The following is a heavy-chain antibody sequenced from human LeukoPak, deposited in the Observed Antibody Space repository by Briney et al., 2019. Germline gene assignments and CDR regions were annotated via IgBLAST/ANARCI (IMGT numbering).Heavy chain of an antibody. Sequence: GGSLRLSCAASGFTFSSYAMHWVRQAPGKGLEYVSAISSNGGSTYYANSVKGRFTISRDNSKNTLYLQMGSLRAENMAVYYCARGGLRDYYYYMDVWGKGTMVTVSS. CDR1: GFTFSSYA. J-gene: IGHJ6*03. CDR3: ARGGLRDYYYYMDV. D-gene: IGHD5-18*01. V-gene: IGHV3-64*01. CDR2: ISSNGGST.